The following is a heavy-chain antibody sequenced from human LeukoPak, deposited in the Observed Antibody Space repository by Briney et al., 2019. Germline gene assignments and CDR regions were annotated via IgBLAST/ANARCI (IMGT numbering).Heavy chain of an antibody. Sequence: ASVKVSCKASGYTFTSTEIMWVRQATGQGLEWMGWMNPNSGDTGYAQKFQGRVTMTRDTSTSTAYMGLSRLRFEDTAVYYCARAPRQLSYYYGVDVWGQGTTVTVSS. CDR1: GYTFTSTE. V-gene: IGHV1-8*01. CDR2: MNPNSGDT. CDR3: ARAPRQLSYYYGVDV. J-gene: IGHJ6*02. D-gene: IGHD5-18*01.